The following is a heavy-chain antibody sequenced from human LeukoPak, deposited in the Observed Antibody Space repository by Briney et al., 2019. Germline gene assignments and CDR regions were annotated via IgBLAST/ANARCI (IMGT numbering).Heavy chain of an antibody. V-gene: IGHV1-69*04. Sequence: GSSVKVSCKASGGTFSRYAISWVRQAPGQGLEWMGRIIPILGITNYAQKFQGRVTITADKSTTTAYMELSSLRSEDTAIYYCARADGSGSYYFDSWGQGTLVTVSS. CDR2: IIPILGIT. CDR3: ARADGSGSYYFDS. CDR1: GGTFSRYA. D-gene: IGHD3-10*01. J-gene: IGHJ4*02.